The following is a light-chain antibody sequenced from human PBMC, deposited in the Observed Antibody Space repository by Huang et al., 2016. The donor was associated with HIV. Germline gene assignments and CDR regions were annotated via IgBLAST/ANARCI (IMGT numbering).Light chain of an antibody. J-gene: IGKJ1*01. Sequence: DIQLTQSPFAMSASVGDRVSITCRASQGIANYLAWFQQKPGGAPKRLIYAASSLQSGVPSRFSGSGSGTKFTLTINSLQPKDFATYYCLQHHGYPRTFGQGTKV. CDR2: AAS. CDR1: QGIANY. CDR3: LQHHGYPRT. V-gene: IGKV1-17*03.